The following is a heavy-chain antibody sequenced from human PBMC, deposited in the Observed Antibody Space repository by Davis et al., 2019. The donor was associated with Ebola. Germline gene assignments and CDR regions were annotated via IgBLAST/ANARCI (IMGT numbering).Heavy chain of an antibody. CDR1: GFTSSGSA. Sequence: PGGSLRLSCAASGFTSSGSAMHWVRQASGKGLEWVGRIRSKANSYATAYAASVKGRFTISRDDSKNTAYLQMNSLKTEDTAVYYCTRRRAAAGYYYGMDVWGQGTTVTVSS. J-gene: IGHJ6*02. CDR2: IRSKANSYAT. CDR3: TRRRAAAGYYYGMDV. D-gene: IGHD6-13*01. V-gene: IGHV3-73*01.